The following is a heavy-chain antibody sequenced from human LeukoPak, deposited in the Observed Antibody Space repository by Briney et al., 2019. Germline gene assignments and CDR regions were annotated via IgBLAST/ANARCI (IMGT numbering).Heavy chain of an antibody. J-gene: IGHJ4*02. V-gene: IGHV4-59*12. CDR2: IHYSGST. CDR3: ARAKGTTVTPPDY. CDR1: GGSISNSY. D-gene: IGHD4-17*01. Sequence: SETLSLTCTVSGGSISNSYWSWIRQPPGKGLEWIGYIHYSGSTNYNPSLKSRVTISVDKSKNQFSLKLSSVTAADTAVYYCARAKGTTVTPPDYWGQGTLVTVSS.